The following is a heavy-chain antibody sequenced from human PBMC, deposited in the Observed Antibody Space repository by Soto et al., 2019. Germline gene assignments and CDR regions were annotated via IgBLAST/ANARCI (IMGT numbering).Heavy chain of an antibody. D-gene: IGHD5-12*01. J-gene: IGHJ5*02. CDR3: ARVTSGYDGGEP. CDR1: GFTFSSYG. CDR2: IWYDGSNK. V-gene: IGHV3-33*01. Sequence: QVQLVESGGVVVQPGRSLRLSCAASGFTFSSYGMHWVRQAPGKGLEWVAVIWYDGSNKYYADSVKGRFTISRDNSKNPLYLQMNSRRAEDTAVYYCARVTSGYDGGEPWGQGTLVTVSS.